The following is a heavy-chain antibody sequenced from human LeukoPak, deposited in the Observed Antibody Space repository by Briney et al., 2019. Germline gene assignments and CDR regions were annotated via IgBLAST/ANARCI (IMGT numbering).Heavy chain of an antibody. J-gene: IGHJ4*02. CDR3: ARWAASGTGLDY. Sequence: GGSLKISCKGSGSNFNIYWIGWVRQMPGKGLEWMGIIYPGDSDTRYSPSFQGQVTISADKSISTAYLQWSSLKASDTAMYYCARWAASGTGLDYWGQGTLATVSS. CDR2: IYPGDSDT. D-gene: IGHD2-8*02. CDR1: GSNFNIYW. V-gene: IGHV5-51*01.